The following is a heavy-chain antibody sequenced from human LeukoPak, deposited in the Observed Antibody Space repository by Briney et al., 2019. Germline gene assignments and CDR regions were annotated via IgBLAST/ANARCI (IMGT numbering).Heavy chain of an antibody. V-gene: IGHV3-64*01. CDR1: GFTFSSYA. D-gene: IGHD2-21*01. CDR2: ISSNGGST. Sequence: GGSLRLSCAASGFTFSSYAMHWVRQAPGKGLEYVSAISSNGGSTYYANSVKGRFTISRDNSKNTLYLQMGSLRAEDTAVYYCAKGGNCGGDCSVGYWGQGTLVTVSS. CDR3: AKGGNCGGDCSVGY. J-gene: IGHJ4*02.